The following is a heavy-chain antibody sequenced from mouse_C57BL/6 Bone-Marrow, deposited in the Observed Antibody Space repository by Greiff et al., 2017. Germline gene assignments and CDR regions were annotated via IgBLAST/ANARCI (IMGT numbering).Heavy chain of an antibody. V-gene: IGHV1-52*01. D-gene: IGHD1-1*01. Sequence: VQLQQPGAELVRPGSSVKMSCKASGYTFTSYWMHWVKQRPIQGLEWIGNIDPSDSETHYNQKFKDKATLTVDKSSSTAYMQLSSLTSEDSAVYYCARWAVLLRCCAMDYWGQGTSVTVSS. CDR2: IDPSDSET. CDR1: GYTFTSYW. J-gene: IGHJ4*01. CDR3: ARWAVLLRCCAMDY.